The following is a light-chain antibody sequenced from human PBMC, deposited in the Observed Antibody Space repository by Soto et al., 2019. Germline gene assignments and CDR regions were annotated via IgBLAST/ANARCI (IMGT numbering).Light chain of an antibody. Sequence: QSVLTQPPSVSGAPGQRVTISCTGSSSNIGPGYDVHWYQQLPGTAPKLLIYSNNQRPSGVPDRFSGSKSGTSASLAISGLQSEDEADYYCAAWDDSLNGYVFGTGTKVTVL. V-gene: IGLV1-40*01. CDR2: SNN. CDR3: AAWDDSLNGYV. CDR1: SSNIGPGYD. J-gene: IGLJ1*01.